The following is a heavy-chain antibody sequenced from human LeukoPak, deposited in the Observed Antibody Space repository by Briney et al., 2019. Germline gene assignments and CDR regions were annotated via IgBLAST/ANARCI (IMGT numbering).Heavy chain of an antibody. CDR1: GFSLSTSGVG. D-gene: IGHD3-3*01. CDR2: IYWNDDK. V-gene: IGHV2-5*01. Sequence: SGPTLVNPTQTLTLTCTFSGFSLSTSGVGVGWIRQPPGKALEWLALIYWNDDKRYSPSLKSRLTITKDTSKNQVVLTMTNMDPVDTATYYCAHSPLNAYDFWSGYPFDCWGQGTLVTVSS. J-gene: IGHJ4*02. CDR3: AHSPLNAYDFWSGYPFDC.